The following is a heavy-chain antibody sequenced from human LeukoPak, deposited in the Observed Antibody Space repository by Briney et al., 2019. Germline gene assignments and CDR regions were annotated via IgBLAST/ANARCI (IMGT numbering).Heavy chain of an antibody. J-gene: IGHJ5*02. CDR1: GFTFSSYG. CDR3: AREVVVAATLSQGWFDP. V-gene: IGHV4-38-2*02. Sequence: GTLRLSCAASGFTFSSYGMSWVRQAPGKGLEWIGSIYHSGSTYYNPSLKSRVTISVDTSKNQFSLKLSSVTAADTAVYYCAREVVVAATLSQGWFDPWGQGTLVTVSS. D-gene: IGHD2-15*01. CDR2: IYHSGST.